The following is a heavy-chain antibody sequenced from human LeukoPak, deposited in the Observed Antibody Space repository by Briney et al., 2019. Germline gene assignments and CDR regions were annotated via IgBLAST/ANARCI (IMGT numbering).Heavy chain of an antibody. J-gene: IGHJ5*02. CDR1: GGSINSYY. D-gene: IGHD3-10*01. CDR2: IHTTGST. V-gene: IGHV4-4*07. CDR3: ARGLWFGESEYGVNWFAP. Sequence: SETLSLTCSVSGGSINSYYWSWIRQTPGKGLEGIGRIHTTGSTNYNPSLKSRVTISVDPFKNQILLKVRSVAAADTGVYYCARGLWFGESEYGVNWFAPWGPGTLVTVSS.